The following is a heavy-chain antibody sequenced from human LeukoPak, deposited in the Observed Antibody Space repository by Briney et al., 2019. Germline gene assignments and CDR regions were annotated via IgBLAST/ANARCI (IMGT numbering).Heavy chain of an antibody. D-gene: IGHD3-3*01. CDR1: GGSVSSGSYY. J-gene: IGHJ2*01. Sequence: PSETLSLTCTVSGGSVSSGSYYWSWIRQPPGKGLEWIGYIYYSGSTNYNPSLKSRVTISVDTSKNQFSLKLSSVTAADTAVYYCARGAYYDFWSGLGDLWGRGTLVTVSS. V-gene: IGHV4-61*01. CDR3: ARGAYYDFWSGLGDL. CDR2: IYYSGST.